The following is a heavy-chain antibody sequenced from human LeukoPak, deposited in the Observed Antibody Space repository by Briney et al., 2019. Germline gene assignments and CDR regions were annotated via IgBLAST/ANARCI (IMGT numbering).Heavy chain of an antibody. Sequence: GESLTLSWGASGFNFMHFWITCVRQAPGKGLEWVANIKQGGSEKHYVDSVKGRFTISRDDATNSLYLQMNSLRIEGPAVFYWAREGQQSYCLDVWGQGTTGTVSS. J-gene: IGHJ6*02. CDR2: IKQGGSEK. V-gene: IGHV3-7*05. CDR1: GFNFMHFW. CDR3: AREGQQSYCLDV. D-gene: IGHD6-13*01.